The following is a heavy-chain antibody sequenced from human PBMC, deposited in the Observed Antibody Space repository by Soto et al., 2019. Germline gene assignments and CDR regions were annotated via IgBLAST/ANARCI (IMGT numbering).Heavy chain of an antibody. CDR1: GGSISSGGYS. Sequence: KPSETLSLTCAVSGGSISSGGYSWSWIRQPPGKGLEWIGYIYHSGSTYYNPSLKSRVTISVDRSKNQFSLKLSSVTAADTAVYYCARAFPWFDPWGQGTLVTVSS. J-gene: IGHJ5*02. CDR2: IYHSGST. CDR3: ARAFPWFDP. V-gene: IGHV4-30-2*01.